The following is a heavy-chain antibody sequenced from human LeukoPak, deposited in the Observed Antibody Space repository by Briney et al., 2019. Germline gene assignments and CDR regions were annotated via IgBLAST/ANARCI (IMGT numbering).Heavy chain of an antibody. Sequence: SETPSLTCAVYGGSFSGYYWSWLRQPPGKGREWIGEINHSGSTNYNPSLKSRVTISVDTSKNQFSLKLSSVTAADTAVYYCARLWFGELLSSDYWGQGTLVTVSS. CDR2: INHSGST. V-gene: IGHV4-34*01. CDR3: ARLWFGELLSSDY. J-gene: IGHJ4*02. CDR1: GGSFSGYY. D-gene: IGHD3-10*01.